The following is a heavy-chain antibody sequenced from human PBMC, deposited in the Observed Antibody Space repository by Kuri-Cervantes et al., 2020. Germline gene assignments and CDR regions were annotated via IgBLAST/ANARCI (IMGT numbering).Heavy chain of an antibody. CDR2: IYYSGST. Sequence: SETLSLTCTVSGGSISSYYWSWIRQPPGKGLEWIGYIYYSGSTNYNPSLKGRVTISVDTSKNQFSLKLSSVTAADTAVYYCARAYYDSSGYHAFDIWGQGTMVTVSS. V-gene: IGHV4-59*12. D-gene: IGHD3-22*01. J-gene: IGHJ3*02. CDR1: GGSISSYY. CDR3: ARAYYDSSGYHAFDI.